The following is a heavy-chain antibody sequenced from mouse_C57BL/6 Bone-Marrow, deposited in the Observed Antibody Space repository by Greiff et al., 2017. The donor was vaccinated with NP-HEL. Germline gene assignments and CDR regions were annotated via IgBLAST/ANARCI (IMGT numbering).Heavy chain of an antibody. J-gene: IGHJ1*03. CDR2: IYPGDGDT. CDR1: GYAFSSYW. V-gene: IGHV1-80*01. D-gene: IGHD2-1*01. CDR3: ARGIYYGNNWYFDV. Sequence: QVHVKQSGAELVKPGASVKISCKASGYAFSSYWMNWVKQRPGKGLEWIGQIYPGDGDTNYNGKFKGKATLTADKSSSTAYMQLSSLTSEDSAVYFCARGIYYGNNWYFDVWGTGTTVTVSS.